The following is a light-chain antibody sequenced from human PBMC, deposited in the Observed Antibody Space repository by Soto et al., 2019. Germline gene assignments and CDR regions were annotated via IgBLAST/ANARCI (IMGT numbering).Light chain of an antibody. V-gene: IGKV3-20*01. J-gene: IGKJ4*01. CDR2: GAS. Sequence: EIVLTQSPATLSLSPGERATLSCRASQSVSSYLAWYQQKPGQAPRLLLYGASSRATGIPDRFSGSGSGTDFTLTISRLEPEDFAVYYCQQYNSWPLTFGGGTKVDIK. CDR1: QSVSSY. CDR3: QQYNSWPLT.